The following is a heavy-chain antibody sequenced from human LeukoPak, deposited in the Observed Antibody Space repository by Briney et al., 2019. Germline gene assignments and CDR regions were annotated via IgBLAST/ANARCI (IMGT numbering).Heavy chain of an antibody. D-gene: IGHD6-6*01. CDR2: IYYSGST. J-gene: IGHJ5*02. CDR3: ARAPDYSSSSVFGSDP. Sequence: TPSETLSLTCTVSGGSISSGDYYWSWIRQPPGKGLEWIGYIYYSGSTYYNPSLKSRVTISVDTSKNQFSLKLSSVTAADAAVYYCARAPDYSSSSVFGSDPWGQGTLVTVSS. V-gene: IGHV4-30-4*08. CDR1: GGSISSGDYY.